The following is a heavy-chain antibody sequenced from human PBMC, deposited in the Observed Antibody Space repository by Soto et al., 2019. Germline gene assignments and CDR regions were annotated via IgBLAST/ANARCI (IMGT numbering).Heavy chain of an antibody. V-gene: IGHV1-69*01. J-gene: IGHJ6*02. D-gene: IGHD4-4*01. Sequence: QVQLVQSGAEVKKPGSSVKVSCKASGGTFSSYAISWVRQAPGQGLEWMGGIIPIFGTANYAQKFQGRVTITAYESTSPAYMELSSLRSEDTAVYYCARLRGTTTVTDYYYYYGMDVWGQGTTVTVSS. CDR3: ARLRGTTTVTDYYYYYGMDV. CDR1: GGTFSSYA. CDR2: IIPIFGTA.